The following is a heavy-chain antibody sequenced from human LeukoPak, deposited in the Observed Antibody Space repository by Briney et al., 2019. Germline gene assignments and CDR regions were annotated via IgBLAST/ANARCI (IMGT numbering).Heavy chain of an antibody. V-gene: IGHV1-3*01. CDR2: INAGNGNT. J-gene: IGHJ4*02. Sequence: ASVKVSCKASGYTFTSYAMHWVRQAPGQRLEWMGWINAGNGNTKYSQKFQGRVTITRDTSASTAYMELSSLRSEDTAVYYCARGPMIRGVIIPTSQGFDYWGQGTLVTVSS. CDR1: GYTFTSYA. D-gene: IGHD3-10*01. CDR3: ARGPMIRGVIIPTSQGFDY.